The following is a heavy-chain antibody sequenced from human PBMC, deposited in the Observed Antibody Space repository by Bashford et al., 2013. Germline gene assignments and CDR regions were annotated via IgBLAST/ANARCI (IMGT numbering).Heavy chain of an antibody. J-gene: IGHJ4*02. D-gene: IGHD4-17*01. CDR3: VRRGYGDLPLLLDY. V-gene: IGHV4-59*12. CDR2: IYYSGST. Sequence: SETLSLTCTVSGGSISSYYWSWIRQPPGKGLEWIGYIYYSGSTNYNPSLKSRVTISVDTSKNQFSLKLSSVTAADTAVYYCVRRGYGDLPLLLDYWAREPWSPSPQ. CDR1: GGSISSYY.